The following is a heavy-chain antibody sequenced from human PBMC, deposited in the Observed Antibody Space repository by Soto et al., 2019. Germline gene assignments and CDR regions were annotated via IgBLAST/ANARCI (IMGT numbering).Heavy chain of an antibody. J-gene: IGHJ4*02. V-gene: IGHV3-48*03. CDR2: ISSSGNTI. CDR1: GFMFSSYE. CDR3: ARVAAPYDSGGEFDY. D-gene: IGHD3-22*01. Sequence: LRLSCAASGFMFSSYEMNWVRQAPGKGLEWLSYISSSGNTINYEDSVKGRFTISRDNAKNSVSLQMNSLRAEDTAVYYCARVAAPYDSGGEFDYWGQGILVTVSS.